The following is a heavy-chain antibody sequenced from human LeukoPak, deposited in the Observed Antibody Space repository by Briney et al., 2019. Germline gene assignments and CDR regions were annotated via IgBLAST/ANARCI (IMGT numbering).Heavy chain of an antibody. CDR2: INHSGST. V-gene: IGHV4-34*01. CDR3: ARSAYCTNGVCFLYYFDY. J-gene: IGHJ4*02. D-gene: IGHD2-8*01. CDR1: GGSFSGYY. Sequence: PSETLSLTCAVYGGSFSGYYWSWIRQPPGKGLEWIGEINHSGSTNYNPSLKSRVTISVDTSKNQFSLKLSSVTAADTAVYYCARSAYCTNGVCFLYYFDYWGQGTLVTVSS.